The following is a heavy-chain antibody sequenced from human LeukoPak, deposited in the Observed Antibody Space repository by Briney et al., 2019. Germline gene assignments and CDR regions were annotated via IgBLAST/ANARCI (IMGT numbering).Heavy chain of an antibody. D-gene: IGHD6-13*01. V-gene: IGHV3-23*01. CDR1: GFTFSSYA. J-gene: IGHJ4*02. Sequence: PGGSLRLPCAASGFTFSSYAMSWVRQAPGKGLEWVSSISGSGDSTYYADSVKGRFTISRDNSKNTLYLQMNSLRAEDTAVYYCAKERSLGVAAASNYWGQGTLVTVSS. CDR3: AKERSLGVAAASNY. CDR2: ISGSGDST.